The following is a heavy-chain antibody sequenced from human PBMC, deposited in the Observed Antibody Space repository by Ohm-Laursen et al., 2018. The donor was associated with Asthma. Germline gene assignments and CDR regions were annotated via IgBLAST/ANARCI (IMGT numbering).Heavy chain of an antibody. CDR2: IYYSGST. D-gene: IGHD5-12*01. CDR3: ARVGFFETSAYFETFDP. J-gene: IGHJ5*02. V-gene: IGHV4-31*03. CDR1: GGSISSGGYY. Sequence: SQTLSLTCTVSGGSISSGGYYWSWIRQHSGKGLEWIGYIYYSGSTYYNPSLKSRVTISVDTSKKQFYLKLSSVTAADTAVYYCARVGFFETSAYFETFDPWGQGTLVTVSS.